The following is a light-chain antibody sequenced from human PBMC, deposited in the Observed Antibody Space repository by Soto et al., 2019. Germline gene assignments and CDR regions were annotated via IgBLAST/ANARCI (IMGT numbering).Light chain of an antibody. Sequence: QSVLTQPPSASGTPGQRVTISCSGSSSNIGRNTVNWYQQLPGTAPKLLIYSNYQRPSGVPDRFSGSKSGTSASLAISGLQSEDEADYYCATWDDSLNGYYVFGTRTKLTVL. CDR1: SSNIGRNT. CDR3: ATWDDSLNGYYV. CDR2: SNY. J-gene: IGLJ1*01. V-gene: IGLV1-44*01.